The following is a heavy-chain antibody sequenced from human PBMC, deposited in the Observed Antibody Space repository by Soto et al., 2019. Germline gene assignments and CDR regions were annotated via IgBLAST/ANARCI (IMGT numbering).Heavy chain of an antibody. J-gene: IGHJ6*02. V-gene: IGHV1-69*13. CDR2: IIPIFGTA. CDR3: ARVVLLWFGELIPYYYYYYGMDV. D-gene: IGHD3-10*01. CDR1: GGTFSSYA. Sequence: VASVKVSCKASGGTFSSYAISWVRQAPGQGLEWMGGIIPIFGTANYAQKFQGRVTITADESTSTAYMELSSLRSEDTAVYYCARVVLLWFGELIPYYYYYYGMDVWGQGTTVTVSS.